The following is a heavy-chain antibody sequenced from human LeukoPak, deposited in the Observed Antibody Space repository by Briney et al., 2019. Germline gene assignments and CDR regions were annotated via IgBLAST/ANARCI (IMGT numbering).Heavy chain of an antibody. CDR3: ARGVNLVAFDI. Sequence: SETLSLTCAVYGGSFSGYYWSWIRQPPGKGLEWIGEINHSGSTNYNPSLKSRVTMSVDTSKNQFSLKLSSVTAADTAVYYCARGVNLVAFDIWGQGTMVTVSS. CDR1: GGSFSGYY. CDR2: INHSGST. J-gene: IGHJ3*02. D-gene: IGHD1-7*01. V-gene: IGHV4-34*01.